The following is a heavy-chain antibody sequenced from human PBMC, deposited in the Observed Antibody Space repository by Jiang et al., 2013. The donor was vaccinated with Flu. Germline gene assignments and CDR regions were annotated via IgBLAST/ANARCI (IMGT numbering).Heavy chain of an antibody. J-gene: IGHJ4*02. V-gene: IGHV4-59*01. CDR2: IYYSGST. CDR3: ARAVGGYSYGRSFDY. CDR1: GGSISSYY. Sequence: GLVKPSETLSLTCTVSGGSISSYYWSWIRQPPGKGLEWIGYIYYSGSTNYNPSLKSRVTISVDTSKNQFSLKLSSVTAADTAVYYCARAVGGYSYGRSFDYWGQGTLVTVSS. D-gene: IGHD5-18*01.